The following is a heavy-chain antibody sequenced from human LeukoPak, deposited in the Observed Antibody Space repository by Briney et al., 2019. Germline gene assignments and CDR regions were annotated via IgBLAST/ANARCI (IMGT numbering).Heavy chain of an antibody. CDR3: ARSGVIDMVPFDH. D-gene: IGHD2-21*01. CDR2: TYYRSKWYN. J-gene: IGHJ4*02. Sequence: SQTLPLTCAISGDRVSSNSAAWNWIRQSPSSGLEWLGRTYYRSKWYNDYAVSVKSRTTINPDTSKNQFSLQLNSVTPEDTAVYYCARSGVIDMVPFDHWGQGTLVTVSS. CDR1: GDRVSSNSAA. V-gene: IGHV6-1*01.